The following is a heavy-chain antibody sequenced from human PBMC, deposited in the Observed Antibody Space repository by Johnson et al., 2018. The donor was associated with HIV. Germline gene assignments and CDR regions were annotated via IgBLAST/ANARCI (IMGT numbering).Heavy chain of an antibody. V-gene: IGHV3-9*01. D-gene: IGHD7-27*01. Sequence: VQLVESGGGLVQPGRSLRLSCAASGFTFDDYAMHWVRQAPGKGLEWVSGISWNSGSIGYADSVKGRFTISRDNAKNSLYLQMNSLSAEDTALYYCAKSTNRKLGIGNDAFDIWGQGTMVTVSS. J-gene: IGHJ3*02. CDR3: AKSTNRKLGIGNDAFDI. CDR2: ISWNSGSI. CDR1: GFTFDDYA.